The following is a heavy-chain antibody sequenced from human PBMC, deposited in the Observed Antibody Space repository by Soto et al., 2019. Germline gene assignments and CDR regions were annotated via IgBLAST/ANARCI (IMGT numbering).Heavy chain of an antibody. CDR2: IYYSGST. CDR3: ARQRSDMITFGGLIAPFDY. J-gene: IGHJ4*02. CDR1: GGSISSYY. Sequence: PSETLSLTCTVSGGSISSYYWSWIRQPPGKGLEWIGHIYYSGSTNYNPSIKSRVTILVDTSKNQFSLKLSSVTAADTAVYYCARQRSDMITFGGLIAPFDYWGQGTLVTVSS. D-gene: IGHD3-16*02. V-gene: IGHV4-59*08.